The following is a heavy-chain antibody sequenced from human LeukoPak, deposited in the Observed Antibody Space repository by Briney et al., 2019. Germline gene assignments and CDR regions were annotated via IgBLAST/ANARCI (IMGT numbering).Heavy chain of an antibody. D-gene: IGHD3-22*01. J-gene: IGHJ3*01. CDR2: ISYDGSNK. V-gene: IGHV3-30*04. CDR3: AGDLVDYDSSGPDAFDV. Sequence: GGSLRLSCAASGFTFSSYAMHWVRQAPGKGLEWVAVISYDGSNKYYADSVKGRFTISRDNSKNTLYLQMNSLRAEDTAVYYCAGDLVDYDSSGPDAFDVWGQGTMVTVSS. CDR1: GFTFSSYA.